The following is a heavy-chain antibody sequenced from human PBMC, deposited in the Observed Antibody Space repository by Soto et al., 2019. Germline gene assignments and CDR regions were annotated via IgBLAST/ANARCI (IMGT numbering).Heavy chain of an antibody. V-gene: IGHV3-23*01. CDR1: GFTFSNYA. D-gene: IGHD3-10*01. J-gene: IGHJ4*02. Sequence: EVQLLESGGGLVQPGGSLRLSCAASGFTFSNYAMSWVRQAPGKGLEWVSAISGSGGSTYYADSVKGRFTISRDNSKNTLYLQMNSLRAEDTAVYYCAKDPRVHYYDSGRSSYWGQGTLVTVSS. CDR3: AKDPRVHYYDSGRSSY. CDR2: ISGSGGST.